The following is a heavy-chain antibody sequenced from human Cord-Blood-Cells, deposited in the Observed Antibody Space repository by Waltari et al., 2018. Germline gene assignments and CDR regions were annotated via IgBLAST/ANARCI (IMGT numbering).Heavy chain of an antibody. J-gene: IGHJ6*03. D-gene: IGHD7-27*01. V-gene: IGHV3-33*01. CDR1: GFTFSSYG. CDR2: IWYDGSNK. CDR3: AREMGTEYYYYYYMDV. Sequence: QVQLVESGGGVVQPGRSLRLSCAASGFTFSSYGMHWVRQAPGKGLEWVAVIWYDGSNKYYADSVKGRFTISRDNSKNTLYLQMNSLRAEDTAVYYCAREMGTEYYYYYYMDVWGKGTTVTVSS.